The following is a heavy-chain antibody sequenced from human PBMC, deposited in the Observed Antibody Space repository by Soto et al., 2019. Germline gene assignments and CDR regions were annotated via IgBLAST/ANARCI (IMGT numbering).Heavy chain of an antibody. CDR3: ARVTRGD. Sequence: QVQLVQSGGEVKKPGASVKVSCKASGYTFTEYGLSWVRQAPGQGLEWLGCIRTDDGNTHYAQEVRDRVAMTSDPSTSTAYLELRSMRSDDTAMYYCARVTRGDWGQGTMVIV. V-gene: IGHV1-18*01. CDR1: GYTFTEYG. D-gene: IGHD6-25*01. J-gene: IGHJ3*01. CDR2: IRTDDGNT.